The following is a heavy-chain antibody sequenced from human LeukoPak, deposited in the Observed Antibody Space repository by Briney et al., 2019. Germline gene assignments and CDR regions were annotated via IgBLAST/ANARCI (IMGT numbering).Heavy chain of an antibody. CDR1: GLTFSDHY. CDR3: ASEKYYYHSSTLFDY. CDR2: TRNKANSYTT. J-gene: IGHJ4*02. Sequence: GGSLRLSCAAPGLTFSDHYMDWVRQAPGKGLEWVGRTRNKANSYTTEYAASVKGRFTISRDDSKNSLHLQMNSLKTQDTAVYYCASEKYYYHSSTLFDYWGQGTLVTVSS. D-gene: IGHD3-22*01. V-gene: IGHV3-72*01.